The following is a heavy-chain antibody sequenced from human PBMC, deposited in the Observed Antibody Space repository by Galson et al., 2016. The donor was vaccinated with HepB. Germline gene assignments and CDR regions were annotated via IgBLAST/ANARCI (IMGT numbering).Heavy chain of an antibody. CDR3: ATDVVAAPFDF. Sequence: SLRLSCAASGLTLSSSGMHWVRQAPGKGLEWVAVIWRDGSNENYADTVKGRFTITRDNSRNTPYLQMNNLRVEDTAMYYCATDVVAAPFDFWGHGTLVTVSP. J-gene: IGHJ4*01. V-gene: IGHV3-33*01. CDR1: GLTLSSSG. CDR2: IWRDGSNE. D-gene: IGHD2-15*01.